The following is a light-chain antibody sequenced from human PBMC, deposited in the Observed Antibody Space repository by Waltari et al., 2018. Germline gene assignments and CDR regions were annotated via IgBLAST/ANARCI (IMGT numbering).Light chain of an antibody. CDR3: QHHFRLPGT. CDR1: QSISRY. Sequence: IMLTQSPGTLSLSPGERATLSCRASQSISRYLAWYQQKPGQAPRLLIDGASTRATGVPDRVSGRGSGTDFSLTISGLEPEDSAGDYWQHHFRLPGTFGQGTKVEIK. V-gene: IGKV3-20*01. CDR2: GAS. J-gene: IGKJ1*01.